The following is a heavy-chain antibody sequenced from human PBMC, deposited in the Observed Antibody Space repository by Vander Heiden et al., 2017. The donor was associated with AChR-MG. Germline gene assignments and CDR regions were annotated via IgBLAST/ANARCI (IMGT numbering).Heavy chain of an antibody. V-gene: IGHV3-33*01. Sequence: QVQLVESGGGVVQPGRSLRLSCAASGFTFSSYGMHGVRQAPGKGLEWVAVIWYDGSNKYYADSVKGRFTISRDNSKNTLYLQMNSLRAEDTAVYYCARDRATPVLRFLEWLSYMDVWGKGTTVTVSS. CDR1: GFTFSSYG. CDR3: ARDRATPVLRFLEWLSYMDV. J-gene: IGHJ6*03. D-gene: IGHD3-3*01. CDR2: IWYDGSNK.